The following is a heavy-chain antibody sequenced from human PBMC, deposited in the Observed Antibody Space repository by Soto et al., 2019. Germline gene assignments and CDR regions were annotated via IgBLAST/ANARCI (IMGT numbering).Heavy chain of an antibody. D-gene: IGHD4-17*01. CDR3: APSEAYGDHARAFDI. CDR1: GFTFSNYG. V-gene: IGHV3-30*03. CDR2: ISHDGNKE. Sequence: GGSLRLSCAASGFTFSNYGIHWVRQAPGKGLEWVAVISHDGNKEYYADSVKGRFTVSRDNSKKTVYLQMNSLRAEDTAMYYCAPSEAYGDHARAFDIWGQGTMVTVSS. J-gene: IGHJ3*02.